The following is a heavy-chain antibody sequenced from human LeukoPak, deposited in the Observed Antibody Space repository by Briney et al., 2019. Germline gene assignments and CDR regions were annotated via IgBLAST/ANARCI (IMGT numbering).Heavy chain of an antibody. CDR2: INPNSGGT. V-gene: IGHV1-2*02. Sequence: ASVKVSCKASGYTFTGYYMHWVRQAPGQGLEWMGWINPNSGGTNYAQKFQGRVTMTRDTSISTAYMELSRLRSDDTAVYYCAKDRRGVGTTNFDYWGQGTLVTVSS. D-gene: IGHD1-7*01. CDR3: AKDRRGVGTTNFDY. CDR1: GYTFTGYY. J-gene: IGHJ4*02.